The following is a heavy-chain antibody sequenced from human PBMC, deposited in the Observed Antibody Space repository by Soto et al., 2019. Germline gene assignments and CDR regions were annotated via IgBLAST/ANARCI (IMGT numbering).Heavy chain of an antibody. CDR2: IYSGGST. CDR3: ARGTMVRGVIIHFDY. Sequence: GGSLRLSCAASGFTVSSNYMSWVHQAPGKGLEWVSVIYSGGSTYYADSVKGRFTISRDNSKNTLYLQMNSLRAEDTAVYYCARGTMVRGVIIHFDYWGQGTLVTVSS. D-gene: IGHD3-10*01. J-gene: IGHJ4*02. V-gene: IGHV3-66*02. CDR1: GFTVSSNY.